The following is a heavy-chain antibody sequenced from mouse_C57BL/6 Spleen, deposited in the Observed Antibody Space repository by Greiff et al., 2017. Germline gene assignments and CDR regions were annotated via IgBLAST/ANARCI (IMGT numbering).Heavy chain of an antibody. V-gene: IGHV14-3*01. CDR3: ARNYYGSSYAMDY. J-gene: IGHJ4*01. CDR1: GFNIKNTY. D-gene: IGHD1-1*01. CDR2: IDPANGNT. Sequence: VQLKQSVAELVRPGASVKLSCTASGFNIKNTYMHWVKQRPEQGLEWIGRIDPANGNTKYAPKFQGKATITAETSSNTAYLQLSSLTSEDTAIYYCARNYYGSSYAMDYWGQGTSVTVSS.